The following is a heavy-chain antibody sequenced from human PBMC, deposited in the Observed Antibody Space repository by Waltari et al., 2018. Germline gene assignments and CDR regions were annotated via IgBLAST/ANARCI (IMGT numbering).Heavy chain of an antibody. CDR3: ARGWDGDFDY. V-gene: IGHV3-30-3*01. J-gene: IGHJ4*02. Sequence: PGKGLEWVAVISYDGSNKYYADSVKGRFTISRDNSKNTLYLQMNSLRAEDTAVYYCARGWDGDFDYWGQGTLVTVSS. CDR2: ISYDGSNK. D-gene: IGHD1-26*01.